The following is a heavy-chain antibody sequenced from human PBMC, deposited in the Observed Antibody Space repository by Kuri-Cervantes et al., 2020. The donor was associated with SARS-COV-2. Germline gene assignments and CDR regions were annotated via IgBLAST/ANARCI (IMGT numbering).Heavy chain of an antibody. CDR2: IIPIFGTA. V-gene: IGHV1-69*13. D-gene: IGHD2-2*01. CDR1: GYTLTELS. J-gene: IGHJ2*01. Sequence: SVKVSCKVSGYTLTELSMHWVRQAPGQGLEWMGGIIPIFGTANYAQKFQGRVTITADESTSTAYMELSSLRSEDTAVYYCASGDCSSTSCYSHYWYFDLWGRGTLVTVSS. CDR3: ASGDCSSTSCYSHYWYFDL.